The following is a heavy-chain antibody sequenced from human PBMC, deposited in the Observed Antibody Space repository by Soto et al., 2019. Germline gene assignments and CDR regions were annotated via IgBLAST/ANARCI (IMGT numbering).Heavy chain of an antibody. CDR1: GGSFSGYY. CDR2: INHSGST. Sequence: SETLSLTCAVYGGSFSGYYWSWIRQPPGKGLEWIGEINHSGSTNYNPSLKSRVTISVDTSKNQFSLKLSSVTAADTAVYHCARGSYSSSFWYFDLWGRGTLVTV. CDR3: ARGSYSSSFWYFDL. V-gene: IGHV4-34*01. D-gene: IGHD6-6*01. J-gene: IGHJ2*01.